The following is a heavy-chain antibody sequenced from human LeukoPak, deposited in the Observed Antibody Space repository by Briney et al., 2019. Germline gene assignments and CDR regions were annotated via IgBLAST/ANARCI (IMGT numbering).Heavy chain of an antibody. Sequence: GGSLRLSCAASGFTFSSYGMHWVRQAPGKGLEWVAVIWYDGSNKYYADSVKGRFTISRDSSKNTLYLQMNSLRAEDTAVYYCAKDQWELGIAAAGFDYWGQGTLVTVSS. V-gene: IGHV3-33*06. CDR1: GFTFSSYG. CDR3: AKDQWELGIAAAGFDY. CDR2: IWYDGSNK. J-gene: IGHJ4*02. D-gene: IGHD6-13*01.